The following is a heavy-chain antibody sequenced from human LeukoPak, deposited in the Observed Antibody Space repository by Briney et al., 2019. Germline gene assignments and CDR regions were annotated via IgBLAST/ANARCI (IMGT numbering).Heavy chain of an antibody. CDR2: INPSGGST. J-gene: IGHJ3*02. D-gene: IGHD6-19*01. Sequence: ASVKVSCKASGYTFTSYYMHWVRQAPGQGLEWMGIINPSGGSTSYAQKFQGRVTMTRDTSTSTVYMELSSLTSDDTAVYYCTRKQQWLAHDAFDIWGQGTMVTVSS. CDR3: TRKQQWLAHDAFDI. CDR1: GYTFTSYY. V-gene: IGHV1-46*01.